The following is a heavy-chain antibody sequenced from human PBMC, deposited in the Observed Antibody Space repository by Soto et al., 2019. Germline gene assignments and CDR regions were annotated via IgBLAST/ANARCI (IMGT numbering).Heavy chain of an antibody. D-gene: IGHD5-12*01. V-gene: IGHV4-4*07. CDR1: GGSINTFY. J-gene: IGHJ4*02. CDR2: IFSSGST. Sequence: PSETLSLTCTDSGGSINTFYWSWVRQPAGKGLEWLGRIFSSGSTSFNPSLESRVAMSVDTSKNHFSLNLSSVTAADMAVYYCAREGPYSAYNFAHRIQLWSFDCWDQGALVTVSS. CDR3: AREGPYSAYNFAHRIQLWSFDC.